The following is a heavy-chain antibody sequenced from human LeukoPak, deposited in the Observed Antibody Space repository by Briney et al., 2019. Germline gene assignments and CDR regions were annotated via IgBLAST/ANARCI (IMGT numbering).Heavy chain of an antibody. D-gene: IGHD1-26*01. V-gene: IGHV3-48*04. Sequence: GGSLRLSCAASGFHFSSYRMIWVRQAPGKGLEWLSSISGSSSTIYYADSVKGRFTISRDNAKNSMYLQMNSLRGEDTAVYYCARRGSSGSFEYYFDYWGQGTLVTVSS. J-gene: IGHJ4*02. CDR1: GFHFSSYR. CDR2: ISGSSSTI. CDR3: ARRGSSGSFEYYFDY.